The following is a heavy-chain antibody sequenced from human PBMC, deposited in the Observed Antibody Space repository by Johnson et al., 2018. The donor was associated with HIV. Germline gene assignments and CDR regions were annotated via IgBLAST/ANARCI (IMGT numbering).Heavy chain of an antibody. CDR3: ARADWGYDSSAFDAFDI. J-gene: IGHJ3*02. Sequence: VQLVESGGGLVQPGRSLRLSCAASGFTFDDYAMHWVRQAPGKGLEWVSGISWNGGSIGYADSVKGRFAFSRDNSKNTLYLQMNSLRAEDTAVYYCARADWGYDSSAFDAFDIWGQGTMVTVSS. V-gene: IGHV3-9*01. D-gene: IGHD3-22*01. CDR2: ISWNGGSI. CDR1: GFTFDDYA.